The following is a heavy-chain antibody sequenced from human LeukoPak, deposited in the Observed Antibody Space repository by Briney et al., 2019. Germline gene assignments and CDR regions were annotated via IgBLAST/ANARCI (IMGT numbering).Heavy chain of an antibody. V-gene: IGHV5-51*01. CDR2: IYPGDSDT. CDR3: ARREAPYDAFDI. J-gene: IGHJ3*02. Sequence: GESLKISCKGSGYRFTSYWIGWVRPMPGKGLEWMGIIYPGDSDTRYSPSFQGQVTISVDKSISTACLQWSSLKASDTAMYYCARREAPYDAFDIWAQGTMVTVSS. CDR1: GYRFTSYW.